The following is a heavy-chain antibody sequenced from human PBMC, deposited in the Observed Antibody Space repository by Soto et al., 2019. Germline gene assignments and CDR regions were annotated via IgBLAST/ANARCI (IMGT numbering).Heavy chain of an antibody. D-gene: IGHD4-17*01. CDR3: ARAYGDYVFDY. V-gene: IGHV4-59*01. CDR2: IYYSGST. Sequence: LEILSLTCTVSGGSISSYCWSWIRQPPGKGLEWIGYIYYSGSTNYNPSLKSRVTISVDTSKNQFSLKLSSVTAADTAVYYCARAYGDYVFDYWGQGTLVTVSS. J-gene: IGHJ4*02. CDR1: GGSISSYC.